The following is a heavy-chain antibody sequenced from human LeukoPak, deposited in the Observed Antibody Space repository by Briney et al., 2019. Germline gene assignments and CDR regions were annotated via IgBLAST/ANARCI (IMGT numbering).Heavy chain of an antibody. CDR2: IRYDGSNK. J-gene: IGHJ4*02. Sequence: GGSLRLSCAAPGFTFSSYGMHWVRQAPGKGLEWVAFIRYDGSNKYYADSVKGRFTISRDNSKNTLYLQMNSLRADDTAVYYCAKRGTVHVVDTAMAGGLSFDYWGQGNLVTVSS. D-gene: IGHD5-18*01. CDR1: GFTFSSYG. CDR3: AKRGTVHVVDTAMAGGLSFDY. V-gene: IGHV3-30*02.